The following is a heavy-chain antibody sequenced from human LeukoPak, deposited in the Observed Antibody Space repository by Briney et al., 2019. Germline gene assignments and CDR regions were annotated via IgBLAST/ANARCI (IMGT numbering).Heavy chain of an antibody. CDR2: IYYSGST. CDR3: ARTKDTAMANPYYFDY. V-gene: IGHV4-31*03. J-gene: IGHJ4*02. D-gene: IGHD5-18*01. Sequence: SETLSLTCTVSGGSISSGGYYWSWVRQHPGEGLEWIGYIYYSGSTYYNPSLKSRVTISVDTSKNQFSLKLSSVTAADTAVYYCARTKDTAMANPYYFDYWGQGTLVTVSS. CDR1: GGSISSGGYY.